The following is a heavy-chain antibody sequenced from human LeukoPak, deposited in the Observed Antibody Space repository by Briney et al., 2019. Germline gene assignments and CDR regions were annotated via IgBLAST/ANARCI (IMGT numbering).Heavy chain of an antibody. CDR1: GDSITDYY. V-gene: IGHV4-59*08. CDR2: IRSTGAT. D-gene: IGHD3-10*01. Sequence: SETLSLTCTVSGDSITDYYWSWVRQSPMKRLKWIAYIRSTGATNYSPSLRSRVTISMDTSKNQFSLKLTSVTAADTAVYFCARHFSYGPASYPLDSWGQGTLVTVTS. CDR3: ARHFSYGPASYPLDS. J-gene: IGHJ5*01.